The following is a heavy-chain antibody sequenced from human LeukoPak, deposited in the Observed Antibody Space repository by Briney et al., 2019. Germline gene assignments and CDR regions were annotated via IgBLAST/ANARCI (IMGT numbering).Heavy chain of an antibody. D-gene: IGHD2-2*01. V-gene: IGHV3-23*01. CDR1: GFTFSSYA. CDR2: ISGSGGST. J-gene: IGHJ5*02. CDR3: AKDPIVVVPASLLDWFDP. Sequence: GGSLRLSCAASGFTFSSYAMSWVRQAPGKGLEWVSAISGSGGSTYYADSVKGRFTISRDNSKNTLYLQMNSLRAEDTAVYYCAKDPIVVVPASLLDWFDPWGQGTLVTVSS.